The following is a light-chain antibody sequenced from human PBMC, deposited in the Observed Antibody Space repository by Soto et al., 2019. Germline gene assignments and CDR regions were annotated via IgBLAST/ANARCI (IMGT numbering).Light chain of an antibody. Sequence: EIVMTQSPATLSVSPGERATLSCRASQSVDSNLVWYQQKPGQAPRLLIFRASTRATGIPARFSGSGSGTEFTLTISSLQSEDFAVYYCQQYHNWPPITCGQGTRLEIK. J-gene: IGKJ5*01. CDR1: QSVDSN. V-gene: IGKV3-15*01. CDR3: QQYHNWPPIT. CDR2: RAS.